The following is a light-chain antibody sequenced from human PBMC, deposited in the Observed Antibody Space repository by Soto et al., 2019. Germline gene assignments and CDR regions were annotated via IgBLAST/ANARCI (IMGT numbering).Light chain of an antibody. CDR3: AAWDDSLSALL. CDR2: RNN. Sequence: QSVLTQPPSASGTPGQRVTISCSGSSSNIGSNYVYWYQQLPGTAPKLLIYRNNQRPSGVPDRFSGSKSGISASLAISGLRSEDEADYYCAAWDDSLSALLFGGGTKLTVL. V-gene: IGLV1-47*01. CDR1: SSNIGSNY. J-gene: IGLJ2*01.